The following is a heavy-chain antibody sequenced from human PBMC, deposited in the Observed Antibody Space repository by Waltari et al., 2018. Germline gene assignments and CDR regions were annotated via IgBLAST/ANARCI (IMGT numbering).Heavy chain of an antibody. V-gene: IGHV3-66*02. D-gene: IGHD6-6*01. CDR1: GFTVSSNY. CDR2: IYSGGST. Sequence: EVQLVESGGGLVQHGGSLSLSCAASGFTVSSNYISWVRQAPGKGLEWVSVIYSGGSTYYADSVKGRFTISRDNSKNTLYLQMNSLRAEDTAVYYCASSEYSSSYDYWGQGTLVTVSS. J-gene: IGHJ4*02. CDR3: ASSEYSSSYDY.